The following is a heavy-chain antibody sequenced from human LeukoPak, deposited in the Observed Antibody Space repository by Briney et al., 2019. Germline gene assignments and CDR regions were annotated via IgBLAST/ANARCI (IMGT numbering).Heavy chain of an antibody. CDR2: ISSSSSYI. D-gene: IGHD3-10*01. CDR3: ARVHYGSGKSSDY. J-gene: IGHJ4*02. CDR1: GFTLSSYS. V-gene: IGHV3-21*01. Sequence: PGGSLRLSCAASGFTLSSYSMNWVRQAPGKGLEWVSSISSSSSYIYYADSVKGRFTISRDNAKNSLYLQMNSLRAEDTAVYYCARVHYGSGKSSDYWGQGTLVTVSS.